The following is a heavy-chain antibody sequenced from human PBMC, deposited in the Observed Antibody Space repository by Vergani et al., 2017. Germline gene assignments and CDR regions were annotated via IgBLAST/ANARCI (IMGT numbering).Heavy chain of an antibody. V-gene: IGHV3-21*01. CDR2: ISSSSSYI. J-gene: IGHJ4*02. CDR3: ARDLTVGYCSGGSCS. D-gene: IGHD2-15*01. Sequence: EVQLVESGGGLVKPGGSLRLSCAASGFTFSSYSMNWVRQAPGKGLEWVSSISSSSSYIYYADSVKCRFTISRDNAKNSLYLQMNSLRAEDTAVYYCARDLTVGYCSGGSCSWGQGTLVTVSS. CDR1: GFTFSSYS.